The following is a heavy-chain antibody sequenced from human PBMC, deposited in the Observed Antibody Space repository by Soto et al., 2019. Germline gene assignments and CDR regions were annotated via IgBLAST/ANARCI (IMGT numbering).Heavy chain of an antibody. CDR3: AKDYGDYNFNYGMDV. V-gene: IGHV3-30*18. CDR2: ISYEGSNR. CDR1: GFRFSAYA. Sequence: GGSLSRSCAASGFRFSAYAMHWVRQAPGKALVWVAVISYEGSNRFYADCVKGRFTVSRDNSKNMVYLQMNSLRGEDTAVFYCAKDYGDYNFNYGMDVWGQGTTVTVSS. D-gene: IGHD4-17*01. J-gene: IGHJ6*02.